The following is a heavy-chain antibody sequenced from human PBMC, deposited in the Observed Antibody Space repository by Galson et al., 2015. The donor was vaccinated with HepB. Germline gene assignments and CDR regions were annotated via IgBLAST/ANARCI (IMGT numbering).Heavy chain of an antibody. D-gene: IGHD3-10*01. J-gene: IGHJ6*02. CDR1: GFTFNSYA. CDR2: ISNDGSNK. CDR3: ARDRGGGVHGYYYGMDV. V-gene: IGHV3-30*04. Sequence: SLRLSCAASGFTFNSYAMHWVRQAPGKGLEWVAVISNDGSNKYYADSVTGRFTISRGNSENTLFLHVDSLRPEDAAVYYCARDRGGGVHGYYYGMDVWGQGTTVTVSS.